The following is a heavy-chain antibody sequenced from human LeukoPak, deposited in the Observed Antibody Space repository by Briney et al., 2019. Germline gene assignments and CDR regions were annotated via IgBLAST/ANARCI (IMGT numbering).Heavy chain of an antibody. J-gene: IGHJ6*04. CDR1: GFMFSSYA. V-gene: IGHV3-23*01. Sequence: AGESLRLSCAASGFMFSSYAMSWVRQAPGKGLEWVSAVLGSGGSGYHADSAKGRFTNSRDKSKNTLYLQMNSLRAEDTAVYYCAIYGMDVWGEGTTVTASA. CDR3: AIYGMDV. CDR2: VLGSGGSG.